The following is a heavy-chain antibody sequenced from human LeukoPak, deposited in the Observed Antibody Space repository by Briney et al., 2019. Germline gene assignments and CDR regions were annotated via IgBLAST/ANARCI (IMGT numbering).Heavy chain of an antibody. CDR2: ISGSDDSR. D-gene: IGHD3-16*01. J-gene: IGHJ4*02. Sequence: GGSLRLSCAASGFIFRNYALGWVRQAPGEGLEWVSGISGSDDSRYYADSVKGRFTISRDNSKNTLYLQMNSLRVDDTAIYYWAKEGGRGQQFGGGFDRWGRGTLVTVSS. V-gene: IGHV3-23*01. CDR3: AKEGGRGQQFGGGFDR. CDR1: GFIFRNYA.